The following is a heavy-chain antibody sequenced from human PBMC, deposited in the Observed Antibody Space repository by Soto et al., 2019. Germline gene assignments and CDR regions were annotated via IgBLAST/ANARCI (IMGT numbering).Heavy chain of an antibody. D-gene: IGHD3-10*01. V-gene: IGHV1-69*19. CDR2: ISPMFGAA. CDR1: GGTFNTYA. CDR3: AREFQVHTPAFVY. J-gene: IGHJ4*02. Sequence: QVQLVQSGAEMKKPGSPVKVSCQSSGGTFNTYAMNWERQAPGQGPEWMGDISPMFGAAHYAPKFPGRVTSAEDETTGTSYMQLSSLASEDTALYFCAREFQVHTPAFVYWGQGTLVTVSS.